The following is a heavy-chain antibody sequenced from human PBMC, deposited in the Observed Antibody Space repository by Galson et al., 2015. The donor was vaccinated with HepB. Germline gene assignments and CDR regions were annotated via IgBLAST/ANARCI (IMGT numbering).Heavy chain of an antibody. V-gene: IGHV3-23*01. J-gene: IGHJ6*02. CDR1: GFTFSSYA. D-gene: IGHD3-10*01. CDR2: ISGSGGST. Sequence: SLRLSCAASGFTFSSYAMNWVRQGPVKGLEWVSVISGSGGSTYYAHSVEGRFTISRDNSTNTLYLQMNSLRAEDTAVYYCARLPMTRGVIIRWDFYYGMDVGGQGTTVTVSS. CDR3: ARLPMTRGVIIRWDFYYGMDV.